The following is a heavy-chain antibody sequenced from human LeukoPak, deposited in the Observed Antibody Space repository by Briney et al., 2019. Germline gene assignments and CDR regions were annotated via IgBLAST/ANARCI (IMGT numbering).Heavy chain of an antibody. CDR2: INPNSGGT. CDR1: GYTFTGYY. D-gene: IGHD6-6*01. V-gene: IGHV1-2*02. J-gene: IGHJ4*02. Sequence: ASVKVSCKASGYTFTGYYMHWVRQAPGQGLEWMGWINPNSGGTNYAQKFQGRVTMTRDTSTDTAYMELSSLRSEDTAVYYCATREASSIAALYWGQGTLVTVSS. CDR3: ATREASSIAALY.